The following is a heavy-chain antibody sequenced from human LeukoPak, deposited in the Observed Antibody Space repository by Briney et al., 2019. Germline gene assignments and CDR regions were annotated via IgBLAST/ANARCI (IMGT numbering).Heavy chain of an antibody. V-gene: IGHV1-18*01. CDR2: ISAYNGNT. CDR3: ARDYYGSGNYRYWFDP. Sequence: ASVKVSCKASGYTFTSYGISWVRQAPGQGLEWMGWISAYNGNTNYAQKLQGRVTMTTDTSTSTAYMELRSLRPDDTAVYYCARDYYGSGNYRYWFDPWGQGILVTVSS. D-gene: IGHD3-10*01. CDR1: GYTFTSYG. J-gene: IGHJ5*02.